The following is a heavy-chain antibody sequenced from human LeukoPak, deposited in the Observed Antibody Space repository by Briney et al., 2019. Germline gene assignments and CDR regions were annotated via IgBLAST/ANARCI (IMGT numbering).Heavy chain of an antibody. CDR1: GFTFSSYW. CDR3: ASSFSTVDY. Sequence: GGSLRLSCAASGFTFSSYWMHWVRQAPGKGLVWVSRISSDGSNTGYADSVKGRFTISRDNAKNTVYLQMNSLSAEDTAVYYCASSFSTVDYWGQGTLVTVSS. J-gene: IGHJ4*02. CDR2: ISSDGSNT. D-gene: IGHD3/OR15-3a*01. V-gene: IGHV3-74*01.